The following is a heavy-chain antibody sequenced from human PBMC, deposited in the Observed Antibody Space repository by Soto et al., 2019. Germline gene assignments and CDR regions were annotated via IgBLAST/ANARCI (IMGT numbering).Heavy chain of an antibody. CDR1: SSSINSRSY. Sequence: SETLSLTCTVSSSSINSRSYWGWIRQTPGKGLEWIASIYHSGSTHYNPSLKSRATISVDTSNNQFSLRLSSVTAADTAVYYCERNTSGRNFDYWGQGTQVTVS. J-gene: IGHJ4*02. D-gene: IGHD6-19*01. CDR2: IYHSGST. V-gene: IGHV4-38-2*02. CDR3: ERNTSGRNFDY.